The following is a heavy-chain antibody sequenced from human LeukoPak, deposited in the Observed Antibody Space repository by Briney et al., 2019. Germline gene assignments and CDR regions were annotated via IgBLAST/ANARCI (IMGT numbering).Heavy chain of an antibody. CDR3: AKDPSLWFGESDAFDI. CDR2: ISGSGGST. CDR1: GFTFSSYA. V-gene: IGHV3-23*01. D-gene: IGHD3-10*01. J-gene: IGHJ3*02. Sequence: GGSLRLSCAASGFTFSSYAMSWVRQAPGKGLEWVSAISGSGGSTYYADSVKGRFTISRDNSKNTLYLQMNSLRAEDTAVYYCAKDPSLWFGESDAFDIWGQGTMVTVSS.